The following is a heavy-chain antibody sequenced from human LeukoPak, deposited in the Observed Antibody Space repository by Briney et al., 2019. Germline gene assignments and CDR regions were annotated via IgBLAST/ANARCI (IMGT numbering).Heavy chain of an antibody. D-gene: IGHD3-3*01. J-gene: IGHJ4*02. V-gene: IGHV3-30-3*01. CDR2: IYYDGSNK. CDR1: GFTFSSYA. Sequence: GGSLRLSCAASGFTFSSYAMHWVRQAPGKGLEGVAVIYYDGSNKYYADSVKGRFTISRDNSKNTLYLQMNSLRAEDTAVYYCARDLPETVYYDFWSGYHYFDYWGQGTLVTVSS. CDR3: ARDLPETVYYDFWSGYHYFDY.